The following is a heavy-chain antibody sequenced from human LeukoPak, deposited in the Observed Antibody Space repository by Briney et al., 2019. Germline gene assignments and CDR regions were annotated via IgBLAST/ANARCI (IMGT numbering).Heavy chain of an antibody. CDR2: IIAYNGNI. Sequence: ASAKVSCKASGYTFTSCGNSCVRQDPRQEVEWMGWIIAYNGNINYAQNLKGRVTMTTDTSKSTVYLELRSLRADDTAVYYCARGKDHYDSIGYYVDYWGQGNLVSVSS. CDR1: GYTFTSCG. D-gene: IGHD3-22*01. CDR3: ARGKDHYDSIGYYVDY. V-gene: IGHV1-18*01. J-gene: IGHJ4*02.